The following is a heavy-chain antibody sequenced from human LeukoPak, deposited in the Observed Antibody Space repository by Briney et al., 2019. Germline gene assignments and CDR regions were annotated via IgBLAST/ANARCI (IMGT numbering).Heavy chain of an antibody. CDR2: IKYDGSEK. Sequence: GGSLRLSCAASGFIFSDSWMSWVRQAPGKGLEWAANIKYDGSEKYYVDSVRGRFTVSRDNAQDSVYLQMNSLRDEDTATYYCASGLAGTSGHWGQGTLVTVSS. D-gene: IGHD3/OR15-3a*01. CDR3: ASGLAGTSGH. CDR1: GFIFSDSW. V-gene: IGHV3-7*01. J-gene: IGHJ4*02.